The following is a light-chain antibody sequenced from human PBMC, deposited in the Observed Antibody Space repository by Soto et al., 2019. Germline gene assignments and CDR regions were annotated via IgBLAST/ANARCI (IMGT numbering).Light chain of an antibody. Sequence: DIVMTQSPATLSVAPGERVTFSCRASQGVSRKLAWYQHKPSQAPRLLISGASTGATGILARFSGSGSGTEFTLTISSLQSEDCAIYYCQQYHTWPIIFGGGTKVEIK. CDR1: QGVSRK. J-gene: IGKJ4*01. CDR2: GAS. V-gene: IGKV3-15*01. CDR3: QQYHTWPII.